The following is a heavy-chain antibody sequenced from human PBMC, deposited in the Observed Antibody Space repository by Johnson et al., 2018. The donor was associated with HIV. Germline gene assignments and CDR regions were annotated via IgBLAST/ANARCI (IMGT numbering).Heavy chain of an antibody. Sequence: QVQLVESGGGVVQPGRSLRLSCAASGFTFSSYAMHWVRQAPGKGLEWVAVISSDGSNEYYADSVRGRFTISRDSSKTSLYLQMNSLKTEDTAVYYCARDGELLIIGPYAFDIWGQGTMVTVSS. CDR2: ISSDGSNE. J-gene: IGHJ3*02. CDR1: GFTFSSYA. D-gene: IGHD3-9*01. V-gene: IGHV3-30*04. CDR3: ARDGELLIIGPYAFDI.